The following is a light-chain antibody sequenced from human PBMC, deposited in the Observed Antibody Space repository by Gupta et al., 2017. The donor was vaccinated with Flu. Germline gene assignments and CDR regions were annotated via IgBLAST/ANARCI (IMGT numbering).Light chain of an antibody. Sequence: TRNDIGGYNVLSEYQQHPGKPPILMNSDVNKRSSGVPDCFAGTKGANTALLTVSGLQAEDEAYYYGGSDIGSNNLVFGGGTKLTVL. CDR1: RNDIGGYNV. CDR2: DVN. J-gene: IGLJ2*01. V-gene: IGLV2-8*01. CDR3: GSDIGSNNLV.